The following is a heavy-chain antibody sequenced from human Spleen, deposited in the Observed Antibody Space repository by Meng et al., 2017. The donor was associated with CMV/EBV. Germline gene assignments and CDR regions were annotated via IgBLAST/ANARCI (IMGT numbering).Heavy chain of an antibody. J-gene: IGHJ4*02. Sequence: TASGYTFTGYYMHWVRPAPGQGLEWMGWISPKSGGTNYAQKFQGRVTMTRETSISTAYMELSSLRSDDTAVYYCARARDGYILPWDYWGQGTLVTVSS. CDR3: ARARDGYILPWDY. CDR2: ISPKSGGT. D-gene: IGHD5-24*01. V-gene: IGHV1-2*02. CDR1: GYTFTGYY.